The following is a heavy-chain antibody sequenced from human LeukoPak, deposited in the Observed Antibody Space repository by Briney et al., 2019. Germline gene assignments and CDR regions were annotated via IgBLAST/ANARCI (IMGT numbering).Heavy chain of an antibody. J-gene: IGHJ4*02. CDR2: FDPEDGET. CDR3: ATERTYSSSWYYYY. D-gene: IGHD6-13*01. Sequence: ASVKVSCKASGYTFTGYYMHWVRQAPGKGLEWMGGFDPEDGETIYAQKFQGRVTMTEDTSTDTAYMELSSLRSEDTAVYYCATERTYSSSWYYYYWGQGTLVTVSS. V-gene: IGHV1-24*01. CDR1: GYTFTGYY.